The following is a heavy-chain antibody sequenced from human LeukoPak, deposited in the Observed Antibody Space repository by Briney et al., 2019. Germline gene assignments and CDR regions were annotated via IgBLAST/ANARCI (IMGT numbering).Heavy chain of an antibody. CDR2: ISGSGGST. D-gene: IGHD1-26*01. CDR3: AKEYSAFDI. J-gene: IGHJ3*02. V-gene: IGHV3-23*01. CDR1: GFTFSGYA. Sequence: GGSLRLXCAASGFTFSGYAMNWVRQAPGKGLEWVSAISGSGGSTYYADSVKGRFTISRDNSKNTLYLQMNSLRAEDTAIYYCAKEYSAFDIWGQGTMVTVSS.